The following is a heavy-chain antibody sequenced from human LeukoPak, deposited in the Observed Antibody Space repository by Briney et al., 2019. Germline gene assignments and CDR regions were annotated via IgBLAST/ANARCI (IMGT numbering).Heavy chain of an antibody. CDR1: GFTFSSYA. CDR2: ISYDGSNK. V-gene: IGHV3-30-3*01. J-gene: IGHJ4*02. D-gene: IGHD1-1*01. Sequence: GGSLRLSCAASGFTFSSYAMHWVRQAPGKGLEWVAVISYDGSNKYYADSVKGRFTISRDNSKNTLYLQMNSLRTEDTAVYHCARDLTGTGDYWGQGTLVTVSS. CDR3: ARDLTGTGDY.